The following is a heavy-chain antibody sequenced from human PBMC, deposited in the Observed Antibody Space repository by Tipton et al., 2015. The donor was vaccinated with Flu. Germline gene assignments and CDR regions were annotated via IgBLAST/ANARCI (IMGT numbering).Heavy chain of an antibody. J-gene: IGHJ1*01. Sequence: RSLRLSCAASGFTFSRRPMHWVRQTPGKGPEWVAVISSDGTNVDYADSVRGRFTISRDNSKNTLYLQMNSLRAEDSAVYYCVRDQDGDSVDSEYFQYWGQGVLVTVSS. V-gene: IGHV3-30*04. CDR2: ISSDGTNV. CDR1: GFTFSRRP. D-gene: IGHD2-21*01. CDR3: VRDQDGDSVDSEYFQY.